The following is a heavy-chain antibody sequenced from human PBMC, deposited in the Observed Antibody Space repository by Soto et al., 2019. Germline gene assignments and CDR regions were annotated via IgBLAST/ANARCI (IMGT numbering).Heavy chain of an antibody. D-gene: IGHD3-10*01. CDR1: GFTFSTYG. CDR2: IWYDGSNK. CDR3: ARGNYHGSGSFDY. V-gene: IGHV3-33*01. Sequence: QVQLVESGGGVVQPGRSLRLSCAASGFTFSTYGMHWVRQAPGKGLEWVAVIWYDGSNKYYVDSVKGRFTISRDNSKNTLYLQMNSLRAEDTGVYYCARGNYHGSGSFDYWGQGTLVTVSS. J-gene: IGHJ4*02.